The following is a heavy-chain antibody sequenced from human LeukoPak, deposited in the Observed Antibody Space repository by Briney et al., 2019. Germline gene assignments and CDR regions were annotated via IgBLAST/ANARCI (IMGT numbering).Heavy chain of an antibody. V-gene: IGHV4-34*01. CDR1: GGSFSGYY. D-gene: IGHD3-22*01. CDR2: INHSGST. Sequence: PSETLSLTCAIYGGSFSGYYWSWIRQPPGKGLEWIGEINHSGSTNYNPSLKSRVTISVDTSKNQFSLKLSSVTAADTAVYYCARAYYYDSSGHNPWFDPWGQGTLVTVSS. J-gene: IGHJ5*02. CDR3: ARAYYYDSSGHNPWFDP.